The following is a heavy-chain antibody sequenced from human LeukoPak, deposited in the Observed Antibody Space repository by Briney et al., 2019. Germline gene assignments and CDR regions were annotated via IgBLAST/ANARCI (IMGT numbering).Heavy chain of an antibody. J-gene: IGHJ4*02. CDR1: GGSIISSTYY. CDR3: ARNITMVDTYSFDY. Sequence: SETLSLTCTVSGGSIISSTYYWAWIRQPPGKGLEWIRRLYYCGSTHYNPSLKSRVTISVDTSMNQVSLKLSSVTDADTTVYYCARNITMVDTYSFDYWGQGTMVTVSS. D-gene: IGHD3-10*01. CDR2: LYYCGST. V-gene: IGHV4-39*01.